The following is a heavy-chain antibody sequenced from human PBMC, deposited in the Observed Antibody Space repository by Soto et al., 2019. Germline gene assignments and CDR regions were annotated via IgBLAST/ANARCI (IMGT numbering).Heavy chain of an antibody. J-gene: IGHJ6*02. D-gene: IGHD6-19*01. CDR1: GYTLTSYY. CDR3: ARITVAGTLYYGMDV. Sequence: ASVKVSCKASGYTLTSYYMHWVRQAPGQGLEWMGIINPSGGSTSYAQKFQGRVTMTRDTSTSTVYMELSSLRSEDTAVYYCARITVAGTLYYGMDVWGQGTTVTVSS. CDR2: INPSGGST. V-gene: IGHV1-46*01.